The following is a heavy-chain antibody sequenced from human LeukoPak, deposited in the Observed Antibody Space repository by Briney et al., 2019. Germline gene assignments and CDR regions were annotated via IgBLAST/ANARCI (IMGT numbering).Heavy chain of an antibody. Sequence: GGSLRLSCGASGFTFSSYWMSWVRQAPGKGLEWVANIKQDGSEKYYVDSVKGRFTISRDNAKNSLYLQMNSLRAEDTAVYYCARHAYYDFWSGHSGWFDPWGQGTLVTVSS. J-gene: IGHJ5*02. V-gene: IGHV3-7*01. CDR2: IKQDGSEK. CDR1: GFTFSSYW. CDR3: ARHAYYDFWSGHSGWFDP. D-gene: IGHD3-3*01.